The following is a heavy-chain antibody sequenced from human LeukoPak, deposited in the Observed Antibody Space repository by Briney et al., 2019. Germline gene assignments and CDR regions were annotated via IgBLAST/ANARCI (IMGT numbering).Heavy chain of an antibody. CDR3: ATQSSGWSSSFDY. Sequence: GGSLRPSCAASAFTFSSYSMSCVRQAPGEGLEWVSAISGSGGSTYYADSVTGRFTISRDNSKNTLFLQLNRLRAEDTAVYYCATQSSGWSSSFDYWGRGTLVAVSS. D-gene: IGHD6-19*01. CDR1: AFTFSSYS. CDR2: ISGSGGST. V-gene: IGHV3-23*01. J-gene: IGHJ4*02.